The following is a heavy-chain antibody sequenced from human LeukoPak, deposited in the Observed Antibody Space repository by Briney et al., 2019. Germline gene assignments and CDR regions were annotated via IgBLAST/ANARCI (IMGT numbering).Heavy chain of an antibody. J-gene: IGHJ6*02. CDR2: IIPILGIA. D-gene: IGHD2-2*01. V-gene: IGHV1-69*04. Sequence: GASVKVSCKASGGTFSSYAISWVRQAPGQGLEWMGRIIPILGIANYAQKFQGRVTITADKSTSTAYMELSSLRSEDTAVYYCAREYCSSTSCPSDYGMDVWGQGTTVTVSS. CDR3: AREYCSSTSCPSDYGMDV. CDR1: GGTFSSYA.